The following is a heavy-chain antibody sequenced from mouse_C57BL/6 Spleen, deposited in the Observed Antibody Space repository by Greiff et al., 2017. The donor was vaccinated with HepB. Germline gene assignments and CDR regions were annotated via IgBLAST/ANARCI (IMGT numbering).Heavy chain of an antibody. CDR3: ASPLYYDNIYYAMNY. D-gene: IGHD2-1*01. V-gene: IGHV14-3*01. Sequence: VQLKESVAELVRPGASVKLSCTASGFNIKNTYMHWVKQRPEQGLEWIGRIDPANGNTKYAPKFQGKATITADTSSNTAYLQLSSLTSEDTAIYYCASPLYYDNIYYAMNYWGQGTSVTVSS. J-gene: IGHJ4*01. CDR1: GFNIKNTY. CDR2: IDPANGNT.